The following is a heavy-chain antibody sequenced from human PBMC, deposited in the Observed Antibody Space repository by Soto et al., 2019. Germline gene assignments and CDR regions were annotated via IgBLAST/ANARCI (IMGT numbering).Heavy chain of an antibody. CDR3: ARDTPKMPYGEFDY. Sequence: EVQLVESGGGLVQPGGSLRLSCAASGFTFSSYSMNWVRQAPGKGLEWDSYISSSSSTIYYADSVKGRFTISRDNAKNSLYLQMNSLRDEDTAVYYCARDTPKMPYGEFDYWGQGTLVTVSS. CDR1: GFTFSSYS. V-gene: IGHV3-48*02. CDR2: ISSSSSTI. J-gene: IGHJ4*02. D-gene: IGHD2-2*01.